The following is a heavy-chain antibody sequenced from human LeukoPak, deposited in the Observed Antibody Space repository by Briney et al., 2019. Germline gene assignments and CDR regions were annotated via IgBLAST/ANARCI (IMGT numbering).Heavy chain of an antibody. Sequence: GGSLRLSCAASGFTFSGYGMSWVRQAPGKGLEWVSAISGSGSSTYYADSVKGLFTISRDNSKNTLYLQMNSLRAEDTAVYYCAKARLTLGDFDYWGQGTLVTVSS. CDR2: ISGSGSST. CDR3: AKARLTLGDFDY. V-gene: IGHV3-23*01. D-gene: IGHD4/OR15-4a*01. J-gene: IGHJ4*02. CDR1: GFTFSGYG.